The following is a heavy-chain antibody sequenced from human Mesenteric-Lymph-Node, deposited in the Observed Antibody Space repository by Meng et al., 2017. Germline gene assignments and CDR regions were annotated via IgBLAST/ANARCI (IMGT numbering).Heavy chain of an antibody. D-gene: IGHD1-26*01. J-gene: IGHJ4*02. CDR2: IYFSGST. CDR1: GGSITSGSYY. Sequence: SETLSLTCTVSGGSITSGSYYWSWIRQPAGKGLEWIGRIYFSGSTNYNPSLKSRVTISADMSKNQFSLNLRSVTAADTAVYYCARDRELRGFFDYWGQGTLVTVSS. CDR3: ARDRELRGFFDY. V-gene: IGHV4-61*02.